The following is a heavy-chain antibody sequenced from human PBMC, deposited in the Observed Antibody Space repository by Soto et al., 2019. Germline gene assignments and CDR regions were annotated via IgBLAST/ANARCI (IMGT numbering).Heavy chain of an antibody. D-gene: IGHD4-17*01. Sequence: PGGSLRLSCAASGFTFSSYSMNWVRQAPGKGLEWVSYISSSSSTIYYADSVKGRFTISRDNAKNSLYLQMNSLRAEDTAVYYCASYGDAVYNPFDYWGQGTLVTVSS. CDR1: GFTFSSYS. V-gene: IGHV3-48*01. CDR2: ISSSSSTI. J-gene: IGHJ4*02. CDR3: ASYGDAVYNPFDY.